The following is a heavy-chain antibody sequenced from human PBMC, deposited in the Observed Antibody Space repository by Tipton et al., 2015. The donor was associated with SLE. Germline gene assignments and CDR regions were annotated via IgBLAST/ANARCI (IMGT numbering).Heavy chain of an antibody. J-gene: IGHJ3*02. Sequence: GSLRLSCAASGFTVSSNYMSWVRQAPGKGLEWVSVIYSGGSTYYADSVKGRFTSSRDNSKNTLYLQMNSLRAEDTAVYYFARESPRGSSGSLDAFDIWGQGTMVTVSS. CDR1: GFTVSSNY. V-gene: IGHV3-53*05. D-gene: IGHD3-22*01. CDR2: IYSGGST. CDR3: ARESPRGSSGSLDAFDI.